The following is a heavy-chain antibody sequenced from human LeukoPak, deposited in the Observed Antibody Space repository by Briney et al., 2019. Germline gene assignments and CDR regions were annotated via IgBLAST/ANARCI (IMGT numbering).Heavy chain of an antibody. Sequence: SETLSLTCTVSGGSISSSSYYGVWIRQPPGKGREGIGSIYYSWSTYYNPVFKRRFTISVYTSKNQFSLKLSSVTAAEKAVYYCARVLKTYDSSGYYYVFDYWGQGTLVTVSS. CDR1: GGSISSSSYY. CDR3: ARVLKTYDSSGYYYVFDY. D-gene: IGHD3-22*01. V-gene: IGHV4-39*07. J-gene: IGHJ4*02. CDR2: IYYSWST.